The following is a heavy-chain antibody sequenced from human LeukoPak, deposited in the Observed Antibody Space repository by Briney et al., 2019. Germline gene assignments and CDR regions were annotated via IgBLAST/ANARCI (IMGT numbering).Heavy chain of an antibody. D-gene: IGHD6-6*01. CDR1: GFTFSSYS. J-gene: IGHJ4*02. CDR3: ARGGQQFIAARPYYFDY. Sequence: GGSLRLSCAASGFTFSSYSMNWVRQAPGKGLEWVSYISSSSSTIYYADSVKGRFTVSRDNAKNSLYLQMNSLRAEDTAVYYCARGGQQFIAARPYYFDYWGQGTLVTVSS. V-gene: IGHV3-48*01. CDR2: ISSSSSTI.